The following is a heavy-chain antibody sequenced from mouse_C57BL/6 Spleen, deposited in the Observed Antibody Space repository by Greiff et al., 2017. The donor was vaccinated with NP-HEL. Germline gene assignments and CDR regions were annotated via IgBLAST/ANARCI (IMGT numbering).Heavy chain of an antibody. Sequence: EVQLQQSGPGLVKPSQSLSLTCSVTGYSITSGYYWNWIRQFPGNKLEWMGYISYDGSNNYNPSLKNRISITRDTSKNQFFLKLNSVTTEDTATYYCAREDYDGEYFDYWGQGTTLTVSS. D-gene: IGHD2-4*01. CDR2: ISYDGSN. V-gene: IGHV3-6*01. CDR1: GYSITSGYY. CDR3: AREDYDGEYFDY. J-gene: IGHJ2*01.